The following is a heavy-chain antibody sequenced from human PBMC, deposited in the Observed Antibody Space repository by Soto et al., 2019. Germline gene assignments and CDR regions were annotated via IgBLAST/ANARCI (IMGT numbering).Heavy chain of an antibody. V-gene: IGHV3-48*03. CDR3: ARDEGGYRVTRSDC. Sequence: PGGSLRLSCAASGFTFSSYEMNWVRQAPGKGLEWVSYISDNGGTIYYADSVKGRFTISRDNAKNSLYLQMNSLRVEDTAVYYCARDEGGYRVTRSDCWGQGTQVTVSS. J-gene: IGHJ4*02. CDR1: GFTFSSYE. D-gene: IGHD5-12*01. CDR2: ISDNGGTI.